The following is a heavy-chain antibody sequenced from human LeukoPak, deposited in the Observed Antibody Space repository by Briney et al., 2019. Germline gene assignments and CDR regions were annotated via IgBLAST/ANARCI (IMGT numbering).Heavy chain of an antibody. Sequence: ASVKVSCKASGYTFTSYHMHWVRQAPGQGLEWMGIINPSGGTTNYAQKFRGRVTMTRDMSTSTVYMELSSLRSEDTAVYYCARHYSNRSGYYPHRDYYYYMDVWGKGTTVTISS. V-gene: IGHV1-46*01. CDR3: ARHYSNRSGYYPHRDYYYYMDV. D-gene: IGHD3-22*01. CDR2: INPSGGTT. CDR1: GYTFTSYH. J-gene: IGHJ6*03.